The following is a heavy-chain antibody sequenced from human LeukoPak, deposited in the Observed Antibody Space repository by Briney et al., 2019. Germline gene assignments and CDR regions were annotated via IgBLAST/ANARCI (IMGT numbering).Heavy chain of an antibody. J-gene: IGHJ4*02. D-gene: IGHD4-17*01. CDR2: IYNSETT. CDR3: ARHDGD. V-gene: IGHV4-59*08. CDR1: GGSITGNY. Sequence: SETLSLTCTVSGGSITGNYWSWSRQPPGKGLEWIGYIYNSETTNYNPSLKSRVTISIDTSKNQFSLKLSSVTAADAAVYYCARHDGDWGQGILVTVSS.